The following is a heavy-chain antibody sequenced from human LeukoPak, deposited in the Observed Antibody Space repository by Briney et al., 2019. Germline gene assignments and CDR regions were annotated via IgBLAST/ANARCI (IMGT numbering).Heavy chain of an antibody. V-gene: IGHV3-30*02. CDR3: AKSVTTMVRGYFDY. CDR2: IRYDGSNK. D-gene: IGHD3-10*01. Sequence: GGSLRLSCAASGFTFSSYGMHWVRQAPGKGLEWVAFIRYDGSNKYYADSVKGRFTISRHNSKNTLYLQMNSLRAEDTAVYYCAKSVTTMVRGYFDYWGQGTLVTVS. CDR1: GFTFSSYG. J-gene: IGHJ4*02.